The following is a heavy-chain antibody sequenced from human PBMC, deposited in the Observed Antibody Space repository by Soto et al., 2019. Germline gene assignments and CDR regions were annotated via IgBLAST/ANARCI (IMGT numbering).Heavy chain of an antibody. CDR1: GYSFTTYG. CDR3: AREGPAPYYYYCMDV. J-gene: IGHJ6*02. Sequence: QVQLVQSGGEVKKPGASVKVSCKTSGYSFTTYGISWVRQAPGQGLEWMGWISGYNGNTHYAQKFQGRVSMTTDTSTSTAYMELRSLRSDDTAVYYCAREGPAPYYYYCMDVWGQGTTVTVSS. CDR2: ISGYNGNT. V-gene: IGHV1-18*01.